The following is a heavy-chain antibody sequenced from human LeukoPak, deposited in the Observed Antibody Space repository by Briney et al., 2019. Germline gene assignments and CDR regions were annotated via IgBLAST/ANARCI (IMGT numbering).Heavy chain of an antibody. V-gene: IGHV4-4*02. D-gene: IGHD4-17*01. Sequence: SETLSLTCAVSGGSISSSNWWSWVRQPPGKGLEWIGEIYHSGSTNYNPSLKSRVTISVDKSKNQFSLKLSSVTAADTAVYYCASLTARLRGDAFDIWGQGTMVTVSS. CDR1: GGSISSSNW. CDR2: IYHSGST. J-gene: IGHJ3*02. CDR3: ASLTARLRGDAFDI.